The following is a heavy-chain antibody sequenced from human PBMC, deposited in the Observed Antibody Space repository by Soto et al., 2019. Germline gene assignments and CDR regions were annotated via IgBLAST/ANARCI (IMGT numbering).Heavy chain of an antibody. CDR2: IYYSGNT. Sequence: SETLSLTCTVTGGSMTSGDQYWTWIRHRPGEGLEWIGYIYYSGNTYYNPSLKSRVTISVDTSKNQFSLNLSSVTAADTAVYYCAVETTFAGPNWGDPGGRRTLGTVSS. V-gene: IGHV4-30-4*01. J-gene: IGHJ5*02. CDR1: GGSMTSGDQY. D-gene: IGHD5-18*01. CDR3: AVETTFAGPNWGDP.